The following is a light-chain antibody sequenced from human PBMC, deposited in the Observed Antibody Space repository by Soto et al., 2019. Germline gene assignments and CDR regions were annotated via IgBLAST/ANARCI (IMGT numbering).Light chain of an antibody. CDR2: RAS. CDR3: QQYKNWSPLT. Sequence: EIVMTQSPVTLSVSPGERASLSCRASQSVSSSLAWYQQKPGQDPRLLIYRASTRATGVPARFSGSGSGTEFTLTIISLQSEDFAVYYCQQYKNWSPLTFGQGTRLEIK. V-gene: IGKV3-15*01. CDR1: QSVSSS. J-gene: IGKJ5*01.